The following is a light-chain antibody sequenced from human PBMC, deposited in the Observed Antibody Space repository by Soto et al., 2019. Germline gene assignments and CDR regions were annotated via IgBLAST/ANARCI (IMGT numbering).Light chain of an antibody. CDR1: QYISNY. J-gene: IGKJ2*01. V-gene: IGKV1-39*01. CDR3: QQSYPTPHT. Sequence: DIQMTQSPSSLSAFVGDRVTMTCRASQYISNYLHWNQQKPVKAPKLLIYSASSLQSGVPSRFSGSGSGTDFTLTVSSLQPEDFATYFCQQSYPTPHTFVPGTKLEIK. CDR2: SAS.